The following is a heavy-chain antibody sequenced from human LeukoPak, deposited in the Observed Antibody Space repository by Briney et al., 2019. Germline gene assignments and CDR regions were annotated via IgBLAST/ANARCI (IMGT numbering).Heavy chain of an antibody. D-gene: IGHD5-18*01. J-gene: IGHJ4*02. Sequence: GGSLRLSCAASGFTFDDYAMHWVRHAPGKGLEWVSGISWNSGSIGYADSVKGRFTISRDNAKNSLYLQMNSLRAEDTALYYCAEDRRGYSYVFDYWGQGTLVTVSS. V-gene: IGHV3-9*01. CDR3: AEDRRGYSYVFDY. CDR2: ISWNSGSI. CDR1: GFTFDDYA.